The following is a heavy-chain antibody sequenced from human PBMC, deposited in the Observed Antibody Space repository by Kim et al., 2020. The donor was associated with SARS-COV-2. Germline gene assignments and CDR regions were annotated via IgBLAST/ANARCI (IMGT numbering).Heavy chain of an antibody. J-gene: IGHJ4*02. Sequence: DSVEGRFTISRDNSKNTLYLQMNSLRAEDTAVYYCARDPRYDYGDYNFDYWGQGTLVTVSS. D-gene: IGHD4-17*01. V-gene: IGHV3-30*01. CDR3: ARDPRYDYGDYNFDY.